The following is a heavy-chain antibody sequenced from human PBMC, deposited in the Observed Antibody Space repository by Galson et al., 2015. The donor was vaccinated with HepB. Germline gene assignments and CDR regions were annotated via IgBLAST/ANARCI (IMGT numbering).Heavy chain of an antibody. V-gene: IGHV1-18*01. CDR1: GYGFITFG. CDR2: ITAYNDNA. CDR3: ARVRGGIFDY. D-gene: IGHD1-14*01. J-gene: IGHJ4*02. Sequence: SVKVSCKASGYGFITFGITWVRQAPGQGLEWMGWITAYNDNAYYAQNLQGRLTMTTDTSTNTAYMELRSLRSDDTAVYYRARVRGGIFDYWGQGTLVTVSS.